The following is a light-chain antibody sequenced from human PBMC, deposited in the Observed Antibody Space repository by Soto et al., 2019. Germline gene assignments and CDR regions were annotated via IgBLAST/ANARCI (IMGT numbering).Light chain of an antibody. CDR2: GSS. J-gene: IGKJ5*01. CDR3: QQHGSSHIT. V-gene: IGKV3-20*01. Sequence: EIVLTQSPGTLSLSPGDRATLSCRASQSVSSRSLDWYKQKPGHTPRLLIYGSSSSATGIPDRFSGSGSGTDFTLTIRRLEPEDFAVYYYQQHGSSHITFGQEPRMEIK. CDR1: QSVSSRS.